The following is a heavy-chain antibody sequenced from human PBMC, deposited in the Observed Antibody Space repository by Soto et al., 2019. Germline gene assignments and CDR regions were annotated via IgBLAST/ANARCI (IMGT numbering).Heavy chain of an antibody. Sequence: PGGSLRLSCAASGFTFSNYGMHWVRQTPGKGLEWVAVISYDGSHQFYTDSVKGRFTISRDNSKITLYLQMNSLKTEDTAMYYCAKDPKCCTIGSHFLDNLFDPCGQGTMVTVYS. CDR1: GFTFSNYG. CDR3: AKDPKCCTIGSHFLDNLFDP. CDR2: ISYDGSHQ. J-gene: IGHJ5*02. D-gene: IGHD2-8*01. V-gene: IGHV3-30*18.